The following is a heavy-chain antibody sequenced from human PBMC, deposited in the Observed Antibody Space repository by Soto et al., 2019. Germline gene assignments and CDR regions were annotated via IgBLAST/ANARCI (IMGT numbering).Heavy chain of an antibody. D-gene: IGHD6-13*01. CDR1: GFTFSSYG. CDR2: ISYDGSNK. CDR3: VLGSRYSSSWVPSDY. Sequence: QVQLVESGGGVVQPGRSLRLSCAASGFTFSSYGMHWVRQAPGKGLEWVAVISYDGSNKYYADSVKGRFTISRDNSKNTLYLQMNSLRAEDTAVYYCVLGSRYSSSWVPSDYRGQGTLVTVSS. J-gene: IGHJ4*02. V-gene: IGHV3-30*03.